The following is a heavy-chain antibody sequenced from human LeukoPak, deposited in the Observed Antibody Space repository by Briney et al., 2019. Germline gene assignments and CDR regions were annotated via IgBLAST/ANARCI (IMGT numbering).Heavy chain of an antibody. J-gene: IGHJ4*02. Sequence: GGSLRLSCAASGFTFDDYAMHWVRQAPGKGLEWVSGISWNSGSIGYADSVKGRFTISRDNAKNSLYLQMNSLRAEDTAVYYCARVEENWGQGTLVTVSS. CDR3: ARVEEN. V-gene: IGHV3-9*01. CDR2: ISWNSGSI. D-gene: IGHD5-24*01. CDR1: GFTFDDYA.